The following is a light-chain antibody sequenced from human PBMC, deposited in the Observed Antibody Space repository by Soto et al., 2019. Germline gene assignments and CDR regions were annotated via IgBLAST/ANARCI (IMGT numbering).Light chain of an antibody. CDR2: DAS. Sequence: EIVLTQSPVTLSLSPWERATLSCRASQSVRTYLAWYQVKPGQAPRLLLYDASSRASGVPARFSGSGSGTDFTLTISSLEPEDFALYYCQQRNSWPPITFGQGTRLEIK. CDR3: QQRNSWPPIT. V-gene: IGKV3-11*01. CDR1: QSVRTY. J-gene: IGKJ5*01.